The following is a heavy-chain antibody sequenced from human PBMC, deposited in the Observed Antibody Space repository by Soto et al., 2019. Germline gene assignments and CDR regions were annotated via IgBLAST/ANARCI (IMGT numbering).Heavy chain of an antibody. CDR1: GFTFSTYG. Sequence: QVQLVESGGGVVQPGGCLRLSCSASGFTFSTYGMHWVRQAPGKGLEWVTVIWSNGINQYYADSVKGRFTVSRDNSKNTLYLHMKSLRVEDTAVYYCVKERGPFDAFDVWGQWSMVTVSS. CDR2: IWSNGINQ. V-gene: IGHV3-33*06. J-gene: IGHJ3*01. D-gene: IGHD3-16*01. CDR3: VKERGPFDAFDV.